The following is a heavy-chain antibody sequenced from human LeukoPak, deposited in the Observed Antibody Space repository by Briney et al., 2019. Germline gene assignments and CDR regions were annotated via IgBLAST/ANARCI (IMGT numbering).Heavy chain of an antibody. Sequence: GGSLRLSCAASGFTFSDYEMNWVRQAPGKGLEWVSYISSSGSTIYYADSVKGRFTISRDNAKNSLYLQINSLRAEDTAVYYCARDHSSSWSNLDYWGQGTLVTVSS. CDR1: GFTFSDYE. D-gene: IGHD6-13*01. CDR2: ISSSGSTI. J-gene: IGHJ4*02. V-gene: IGHV3-48*03. CDR3: ARDHSSSWSNLDY.